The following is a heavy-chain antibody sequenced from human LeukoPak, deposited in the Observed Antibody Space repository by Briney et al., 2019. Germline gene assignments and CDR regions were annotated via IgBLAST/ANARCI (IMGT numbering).Heavy chain of an antibody. CDR3: AKDGDAYSSGWYDY. J-gene: IGHJ4*02. V-gene: IGHV3-23*01. D-gene: IGHD6-19*01. CDR2: ISGGGHST. Sequence: GGSLRLSCAASGFTFSSYEMTWVRQAPGKGLEWVSCISGGGHSTYYADSVKGRFTISRDNSKNTLFLQMKSLRAEDTAVYYCAKDGDAYSSGWYDYWGQGTLVTVSS. CDR1: GFTFSSYE.